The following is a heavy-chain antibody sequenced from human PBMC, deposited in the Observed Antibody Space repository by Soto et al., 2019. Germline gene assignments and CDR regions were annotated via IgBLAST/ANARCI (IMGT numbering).Heavy chain of an antibody. CDR3: ARGKAAAGTSHNWFDP. D-gene: IGHD6-13*01. J-gene: IGHJ5*02. CDR2: INHSGST. CDR1: GGSFSGYY. Sequence: SETLSLTCAVYGGSFSGYYWSWIRQPPGKGLEWIGEINHSGSTNYNPSLKSRVTISVDTSKNQFSLKLSSVTAADTAVYYCARGKAAAGTSHNWFDPWGQGTLVT. V-gene: IGHV4-34*01.